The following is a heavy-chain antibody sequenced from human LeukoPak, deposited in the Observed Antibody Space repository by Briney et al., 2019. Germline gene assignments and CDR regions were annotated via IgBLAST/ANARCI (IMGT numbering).Heavy chain of an antibody. CDR3: ARAKGYSFDAFDI. CDR2: IYYSGNT. CDR1: GGSISSYY. Sequence: SETLSLTCTVSGGSISSYYWSWIRQPPGKGLEWIGYIYYSGNTNYNPSLKSRVTISVDTSKNQFSLRLSSVTAADTAVYYCARAKGYSFDAFDIWGQGTMVTVSS. D-gene: IGHD4-11*01. J-gene: IGHJ3*02. V-gene: IGHV4-59*01.